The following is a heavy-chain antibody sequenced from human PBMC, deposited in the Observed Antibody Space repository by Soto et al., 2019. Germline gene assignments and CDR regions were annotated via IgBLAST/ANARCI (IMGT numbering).Heavy chain of an antibody. V-gene: IGHV3-21*01. J-gene: IGHJ4*02. CDR3: ASLAYSNYFDY. CDR1: GFTFSSYS. Sequence: EVQLVESGGGLVKPGGSLRLSCAASGFTFSSYSMNWVRQAPGKGLEWVSSISSSSSYIYYADSVKGRFTISRDNAKNSLHLQMNSLRAEDTAVYYCASLAYSNYFDYWGQGTLVTVSS. D-gene: IGHD4-4*01. CDR2: ISSSSSYI.